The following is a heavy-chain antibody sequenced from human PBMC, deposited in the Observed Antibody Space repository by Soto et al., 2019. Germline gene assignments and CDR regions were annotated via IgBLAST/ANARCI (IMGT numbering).Heavy chain of an antibody. D-gene: IGHD6-13*01. J-gene: IGHJ6*02. CDR3: ARRYSSSLDV. CDR1: GGSISSYY. V-gene: IGHV4-59*08. Sequence: SETLSLTCTVSGGSISSYYWSWIRQPPGKGLEWIGYIYYSGSTNYNPSLKSRVTISVDTSENQFSLKLSSVTAADTAVYYCARRYSSSLDVWGQGTTVTVSS. CDR2: IYYSGST.